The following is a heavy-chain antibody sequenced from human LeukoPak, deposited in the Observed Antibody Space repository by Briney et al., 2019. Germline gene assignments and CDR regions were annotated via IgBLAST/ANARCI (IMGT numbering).Heavy chain of an antibody. CDR1: GFTFSSYE. CDR3: VRSAKTFDY. CDR2: ISSSGSTI. Sequence: GGSLRLSCAASGFTFSSYEMNWVRQAPGKGLEWVLYISSSGSTIYYADSVKGRFTISRDNAKNSLYLQMNSLRAEDTAVYYCVRSAKTFDYWGQGTLVTVSS. V-gene: IGHV3-48*03. J-gene: IGHJ4*02.